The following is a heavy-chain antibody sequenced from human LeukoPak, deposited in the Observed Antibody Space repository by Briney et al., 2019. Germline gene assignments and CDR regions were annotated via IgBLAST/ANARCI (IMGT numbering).Heavy chain of an antibody. J-gene: IGHJ4*02. CDR1: GASISSYY. CDR3: ARHTLVAASSFDY. CDR2: IYYSGST. V-gene: IGHV4-59*08. Sequence: KPSETLSLTCTVSGASISSYYWSWIRQPPGKGLEWIGYIYYSGSTNYNPSLKSRVTISVDTSKNQFSLNLSSVTAADTAVYYYARHTLVAASSFDYWGRGTLVTVSS. D-gene: IGHD2-15*01.